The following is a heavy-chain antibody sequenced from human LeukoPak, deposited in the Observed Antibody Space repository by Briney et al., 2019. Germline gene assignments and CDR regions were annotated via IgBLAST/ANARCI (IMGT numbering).Heavy chain of an antibody. Sequence: SETLSLTCGVSGGSFTNQFWTWIRQAPGQGLEWIGDINHNRVTNYNPSLKSRDTISADTSNSLSLRSVTAADTAVYFCAWHYVWGRFDSWGQGTLVTVSS. J-gene: IGHJ4*02. CDR3: AWHYVWGRFDS. V-gene: IGHV4-34*01. CDR2: INHNRVT. D-gene: IGHD3-16*01. CDR1: GGSFTNQF.